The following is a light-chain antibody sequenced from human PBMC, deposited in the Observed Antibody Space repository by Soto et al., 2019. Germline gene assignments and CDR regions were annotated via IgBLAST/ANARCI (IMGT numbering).Light chain of an antibody. CDR2: EVS. CDR1: RIAVGVYNY. Sequence: LSPPASESGSPGPSITIACTGTRIAVGVYNYVSWYRQHPGKAPKLMIYEVSNRPSGFSNRFYGSKSGNTAYLTISGLQAEDEADYYCSSYTSTSTLYVFLTGTQITVL. CDR3: SSYTSTSTLYV. V-gene: IGLV2-14*01. J-gene: IGLJ1*01.